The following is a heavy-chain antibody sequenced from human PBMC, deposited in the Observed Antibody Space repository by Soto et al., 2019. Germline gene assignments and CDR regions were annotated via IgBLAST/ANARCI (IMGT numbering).Heavy chain of an antibody. Sequence: EVQLVESGGGLVQPGGSLRLSCAASGFTLGTYWMTWVRQAPGKGLEWVANIKEDGSEKYYLASVEGRFTVSRDNAKNSLYLQMNSLRVDDTAVYYCARGRGGAGDYWGQGTLVTVSS. CDR3: ARGRGGAGDY. V-gene: IGHV3-7*03. CDR2: IKEDGSEK. D-gene: IGHD2-21*01. J-gene: IGHJ4*02. CDR1: GFTLGTYW.